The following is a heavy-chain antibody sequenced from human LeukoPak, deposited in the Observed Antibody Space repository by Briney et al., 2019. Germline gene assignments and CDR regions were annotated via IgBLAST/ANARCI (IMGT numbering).Heavy chain of an antibody. Sequence: GASVKVSCKASGYTFTGYYMHWVRQAPGQGLEWMGRINPNSGGTNYAQKFQGRVTMTRDTSISTAYMELSRLRSDDTAVYYCARERITIFGVVIPNLVFDYWGQGTLVTVSS. CDR2: INPNSGGT. CDR3: ARERITIFGVVIPNLVFDY. D-gene: IGHD3-3*01. V-gene: IGHV1-2*06. CDR1: GYTFTGYY. J-gene: IGHJ4*02.